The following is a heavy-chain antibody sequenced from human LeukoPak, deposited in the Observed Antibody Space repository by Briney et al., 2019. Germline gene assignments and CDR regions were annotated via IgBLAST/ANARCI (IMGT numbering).Heavy chain of an antibody. D-gene: IGHD6-13*01. V-gene: IGHV4-59*08. Sequence: SETLSLTCTVSGVSISSYYWSWLRQPPGKGLEWIGYIYYSGSTNYNLSLKSRVTISVDTSKNQFSLKLSSVTAADTAVYYCARHESGLAAAGTRGVFDYWGQGTLVTVSS. CDR1: GVSISSYY. CDR2: IYYSGST. CDR3: ARHESGLAAAGTRGVFDY. J-gene: IGHJ4*02.